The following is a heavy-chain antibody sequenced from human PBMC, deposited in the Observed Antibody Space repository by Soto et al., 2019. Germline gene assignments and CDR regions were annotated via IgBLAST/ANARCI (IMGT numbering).Heavy chain of an antibody. J-gene: IGHJ3*02. CDR1: GGSFGTSY. Sequence: QVHLQQWGAGLLKPSETLSLTCAVYGGSFGTSYWAWIRQSPEKGLEWIGEINHNGDANYNPSLNMRVSISLSMAESQPPLKLCPAAAEDAAGNACAGVTRFTAAFDIGGQGTPVIFSS. D-gene: IGHD2-21*02. CDR2: INHNGDA. CDR3: AGVTRFTAAFDI. V-gene: IGHV4-34*01.